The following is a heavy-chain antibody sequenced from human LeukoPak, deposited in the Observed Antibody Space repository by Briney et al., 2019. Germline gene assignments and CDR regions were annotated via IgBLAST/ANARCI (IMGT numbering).Heavy chain of an antibody. CDR1: GFTFSDYY. D-gene: IGHD3-22*01. J-gene: IGHJ4*02. V-gene: IGHV3-11*04. CDR3: ARGEIQINIQYYYDSSGYPDY. Sequence: GGSLRLSCAASGFTFSDYYMSWIRQAPGKGLEWVSYISSSGSTIYYADSAKGRFTISRDNAKNSLYLQMNSLRAEDTAVYYCARGEIQINIQYYYDSSGYPDYWGQGTLVTVSS. CDR2: ISSSGSTI.